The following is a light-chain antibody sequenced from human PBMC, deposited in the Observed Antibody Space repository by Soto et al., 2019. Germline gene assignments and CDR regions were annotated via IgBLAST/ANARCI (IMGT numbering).Light chain of an antibody. CDR1: SSDVGSYNL. CDR3: CAHAGSIFYVV. J-gene: IGLJ2*01. V-gene: IGLV2-23*01. Sequence: QSALTQPASVSGSPGQSITISCTGTSSDVGSYNLVSWYQQHPGKAPKLIIYEASKRPSGVSDRFSGSKSANTASLTISGLQAEDEADYFCCAHAGSIFYVVFGGGTKVTVL. CDR2: EAS.